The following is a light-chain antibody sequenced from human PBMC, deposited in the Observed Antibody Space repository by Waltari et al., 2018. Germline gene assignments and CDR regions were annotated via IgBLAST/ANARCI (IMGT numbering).Light chain of an antibody. CDR1: QSVGRS. J-gene: IGKJ1*01. CDR3: QHYVRLPAT. CDR2: DAS. V-gene: IGKV3-20*01. Sequence: EIVLTQSPGTLSLSPGERATLACRASQSVGRSLAWYQQKPGQAPRLLIYDASRWATGIPDRFSGSGSGTDFSLTISTLEPEDFAVYYCQHYVRLPATFGQGTKVEI.